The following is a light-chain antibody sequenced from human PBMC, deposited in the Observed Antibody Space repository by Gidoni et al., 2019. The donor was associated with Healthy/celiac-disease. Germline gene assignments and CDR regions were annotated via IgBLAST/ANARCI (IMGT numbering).Light chain of an antibody. Sequence: QSALTHPASVSGSPGQSITISCTGTSSDVVSYNLVSWYQQHPGKAHKLMIYEVSKRPSGVSNRFSGAKSGNTASLTIAGLQAEDEADYYCCSYAGSSTLVFGGGTKLTVL. V-gene: IGLV2-23*02. CDR1: SSDVVSYNL. J-gene: IGLJ2*01. CDR3: CSYAGSSTLV. CDR2: EVS.